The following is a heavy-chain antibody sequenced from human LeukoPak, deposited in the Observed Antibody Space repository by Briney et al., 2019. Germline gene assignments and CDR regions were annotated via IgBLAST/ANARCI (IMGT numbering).Heavy chain of an antibody. CDR1: GYTLTELS. J-gene: IGHJ4*02. D-gene: IGHD6-19*01. CDR2: FDPEDGET. V-gene: IGHV1-24*01. CDR3: ATDIMGIAVAGTLGVGY. Sequence: ASVKVSCKVSGYTLTELSMHWVRQAPGKGLEWMGGFDPEDGETIYAQKFQGRVTMTEDTSTDTAYMELSSLRSEDTAVYYCATDIMGIAVAGTLGVGYWGQGTLVTVSS.